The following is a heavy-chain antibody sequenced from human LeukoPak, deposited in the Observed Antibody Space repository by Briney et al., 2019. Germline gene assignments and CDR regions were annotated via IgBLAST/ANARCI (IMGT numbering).Heavy chain of an antibody. J-gene: IGHJ4*02. CDR3: AKGGKWDVTPFDY. V-gene: IGHV3-23*01. CDR2: ISGGGGST. D-gene: IGHD1-26*01. CDR1: GFIFSNYG. Sequence: GGSLRLSCAASGFIFSNYGMNWVRQAPGKGLEWVSTISGGGGSTYYADSVKGRFTISRDNSKNTLYLQVNSLRTEDTAVYYCAKGGKWDVTPFDYWGQGTLVTVSS.